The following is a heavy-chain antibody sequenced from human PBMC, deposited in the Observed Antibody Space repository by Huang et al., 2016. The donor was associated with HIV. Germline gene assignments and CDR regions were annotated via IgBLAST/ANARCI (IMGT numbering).Heavy chain of an antibody. V-gene: IGHV1-69*12. CDR1: GGTFSSYA. J-gene: IGHJ4*02. Sequence: QVQLVQSGAEVKKPGSSVKFSCKASGGTFSSYAIRWVRQATGEGLEWMGGSIPILGTANDAEKFQGRVTITADESTGTAYMELGGLRSEDTAVYYCARARGYYDSSVSYYFDYWGQGTLVTVSS. CDR3: ARARGYYDSSVSYYFDY. D-gene: IGHD3-22*01. CDR2: SIPILGTA.